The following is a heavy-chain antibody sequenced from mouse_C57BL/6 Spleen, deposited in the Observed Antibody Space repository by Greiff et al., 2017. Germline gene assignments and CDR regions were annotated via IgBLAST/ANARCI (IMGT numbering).Heavy chain of an antibody. CDR1: GYAFSSSW. CDR3: ARSGGHYDYDVEPYFDY. D-gene: IGHD2-4*01. V-gene: IGHV1-82*01. Sequence: VQLQQSGPELVQPGASVKISCKASGYAFSSSWMNWVKQRPGKGLEWIGRIYPGDGDTNYNGKFKGKATLTADKSSSTAYMQLSSLTAEDSAVYFCARSGGHYDYDVEPYFDYWGQGTTLTVSS. CDR2: IYPGDGDT. J-gene: IGHJ2*01.